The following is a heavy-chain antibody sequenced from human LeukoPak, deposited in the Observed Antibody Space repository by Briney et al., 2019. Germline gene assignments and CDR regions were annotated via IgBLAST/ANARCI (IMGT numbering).Heavy chain of an antibody. J-gene: IGHJ4*02. CDR2: ISSSSSYI. Sequence: GGSLRLSCAAFGFTFSSYSMNWVRQAPGKGLEWVSSISSSSSYIYYADSVKGRFTISRDNAKNSLYLQMNSLRAEDTAVYYCARDLAGGGYFDYWGQGTLVTVSS. V-gene: IGHV3-21*01. CDR1: GFTFSSYS. D-gene: IGHD6-19*01. CDR3: ARDLAGGGYFDY.